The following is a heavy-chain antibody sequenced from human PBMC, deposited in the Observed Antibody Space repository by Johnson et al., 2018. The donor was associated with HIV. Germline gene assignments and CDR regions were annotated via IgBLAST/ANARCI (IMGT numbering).Heavy chain of an antibody. CDR3: ARGRYAFDI. Sequence: QVQLVESGGGLVKPGGSLRLSCAASGFTFSSYGMHWVRQAPGKGLEWVAFIRYDGSNKYYADSVKGRFTISRDNAKKSLYLQMNSLRAEDTAVYYCARGRYAFDIWGQGTMVTVSS. CDR1: GFTFSSYG. J-gene: IGHJ3*02. V-gene: IGHV3-30*02. CDR2: IRYDGSNK.